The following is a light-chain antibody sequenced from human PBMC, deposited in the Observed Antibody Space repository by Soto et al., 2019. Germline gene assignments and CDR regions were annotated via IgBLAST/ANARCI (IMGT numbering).Light chain of an antibody. J-gene: IGKJ4*01. CDR2: GAS. CDR1: QSVDTF. Sequence: EIVMTQSPATLSVSPGERATLSCRASQSVDTFLAWFQHKPGQAPRLLIFGASTRAAGVPARFSGGGSGTEFTLTINSLRSEDFAVYFCQQYHAWPPGTFGGGTKVDIK. CDR3: QQYHAWPPGT. V-gene: IGKV3-15*01.